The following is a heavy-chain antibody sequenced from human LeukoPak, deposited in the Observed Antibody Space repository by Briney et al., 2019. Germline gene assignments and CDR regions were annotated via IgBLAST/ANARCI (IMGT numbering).Heavy chain of an antibody. CDR3: ARERLAYSRMDV. J-gene: IGHJ6*02. Sequence: PSETLSLTCAVYGGXFSGYYWSWIRQPPGKGLEWIGEINHSGSTNYNPSLKSRVTISVDTSKNQFSLKLSSVTAADTAVYYCARERLAYSRMDVWGQGTTVTVSS. CDR2: INHSGST. V-gene: IGHV4-34*01. D-gene: IGHD2-21*01. CDR1: GGXFSGYY.